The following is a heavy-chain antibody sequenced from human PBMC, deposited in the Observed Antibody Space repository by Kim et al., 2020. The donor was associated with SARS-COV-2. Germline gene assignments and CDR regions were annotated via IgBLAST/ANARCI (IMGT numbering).Heavy chain of an antibody. D-gene: IGHD5-12*01. Sequence: APVKCRFTMSRENAKNTLYLQMNSLNTEDTAVYYCTTVTRFCYDYLAMDVWGQGTMVTVSS. V-gene: IGHV3-15*01. J-gene: IGHJ6*02. CDR3: TTVTRFCYDYLAMDV.